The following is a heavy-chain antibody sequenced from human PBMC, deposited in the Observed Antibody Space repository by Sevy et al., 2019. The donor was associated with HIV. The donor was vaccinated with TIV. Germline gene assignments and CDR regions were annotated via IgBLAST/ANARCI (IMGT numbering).Heavy chain of an antibody. J-gene: IGHJ5*02. V-gene: IGHV4-59*01. Sequence: SETLSLTCTVSGGSISSYYWSWIRQPPGKGLEWIGYIYYSGSTNYNPSLKSRVTITVDTSKNQFSLKLRSVTAADTAMYYCARDLDYYDSSGPIDGGWFDPWGQGTLVTVSS. CDR1: GGSISSYY. CDR2: IYYSGST. D-gene: IGHD3-22*01. CDR3: ARDLDYYDSSGPIDGGWFDP.